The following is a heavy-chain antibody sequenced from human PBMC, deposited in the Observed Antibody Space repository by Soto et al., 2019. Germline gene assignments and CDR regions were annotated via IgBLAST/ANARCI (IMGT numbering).Heavy chain of an antibody. CDR1: GYTFTSYG. Sequence: QVPLVQSGAEVKKPGASVKVSCKASGYTFTSYGISWVRQAPGQGLEWMGWISAYNGNTNYAQKLQSRVTMTTDTSTSTAYMELRSLRSDDTAVYYCARVSIFGVVIIGPLDYWGQGTLVTVSS. D-gene: IGHD3-3*01. CDR2: ISAYNGNT. J-gene: IGHJ4*02. CDR3: ARVSIFGVVIIGPLDY. V-gene: IGHV1-18*04.